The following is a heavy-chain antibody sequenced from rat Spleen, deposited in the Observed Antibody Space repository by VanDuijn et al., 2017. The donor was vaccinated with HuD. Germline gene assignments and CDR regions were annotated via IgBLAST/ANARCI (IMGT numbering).Heavy chain of an antibody. V-gene: IGHV5-25*01. CDR1: GFTFSDYN. CDR2: ISTGGGNT. Sequence: EVQLVESGGGLVQPGRSLKLSCAASGFTFSDYNMAWVRQAPKKGLEWVATISTGGGNTYYRDSVKGRFTISRDNAKSTLYLQMNSLRSEDTATYYCTREDYPGIRDWFAYWGQGTLVTVSS. J-gene: IGHJ3*01. CDR3: TREDYPGIRDWFAY. D-gene: IGHD1-4*01.